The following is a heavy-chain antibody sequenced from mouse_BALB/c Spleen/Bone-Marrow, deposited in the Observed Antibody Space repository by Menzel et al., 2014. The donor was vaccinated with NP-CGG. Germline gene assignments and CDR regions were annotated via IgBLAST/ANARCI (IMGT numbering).Heavy chain of an antibody. CDR3: ARYDYGWYFSV. CDR1: GFNIKDIY. Sequence: VQLQQSGAELVKPGASVKLSCTASGFNIKDIYMHWVKQRPEQGLEWIGRIDPANGNTKYDPKFQGKATITADTSSNTAYLQLSSLTSEDTAVYYCARYDYGWYFSVWGEGTTVTVSS. J-gene: IGHJ1*01. V-gene: IGHV14-3*02. CDR2: IDPANGNT. D-gene: IGHD2-4*01.